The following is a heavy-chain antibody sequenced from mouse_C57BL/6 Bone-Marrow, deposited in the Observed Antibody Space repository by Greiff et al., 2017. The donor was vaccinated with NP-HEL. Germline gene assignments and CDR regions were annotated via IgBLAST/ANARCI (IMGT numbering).Heavy chain of an antibody. V-gene: IGHV1-18*01. CDR1: GYTFTDYN. Sequence: EVQLQQSGPELVKPGASVKIPCKASGYTFTDYNMDWVKQSHGKSLEWIGDINPNNGGTIYNQKFKGQATLTVDKSSSTAYMELRSLTSEDTAVYYCAREGGIYDGYYWFAYWGQGTLVTVSA. D-gene: IGHD2-3*01. CDR2: INPNNGGT. CDR3: AREGGIYDGYYWFAY. J-gene: IGHJ3*01.